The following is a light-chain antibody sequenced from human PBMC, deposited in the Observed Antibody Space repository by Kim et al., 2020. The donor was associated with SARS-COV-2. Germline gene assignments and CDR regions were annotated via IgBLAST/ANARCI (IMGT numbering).Light chain of an antibody. J-gene: IGKJ2*03. CDR1: QDIRDK. CDR2: DAV. Sequence: DIQLTQSPSTLSASIGDRVTITCRASQDIRDKLSWFQHRPGQAPTVLIYDAVTLQTGVPSRFSGSGSGTDFTFTISRLQPEDFATYYCQQYDSDHSFGQGTKLEIK. V-gene: IGKV1-33*01. CDR3: QQYDSDHS.